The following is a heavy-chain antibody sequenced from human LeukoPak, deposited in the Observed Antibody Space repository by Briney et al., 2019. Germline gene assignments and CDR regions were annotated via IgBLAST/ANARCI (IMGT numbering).Heavy chain of an antibody. J-gene: IGHJ3*02. CDR3: ARQKCTSTSCLTKNAFDI. CDR1: GSISGYY. Sequence: SETLPLTCTVSGSISGYYWSWIRQPPGKGLEWIGYIYTSGSTNYNPSLESRVTISVDTSKDQFSLDLSSVTAADTAVYYCARQKCTSTSCLTKNAFDIWGQGTMVTVSS. D-gene: IGHD2-2*01. CDR2: IYTSGST. V-gene: IGHV4-4*09.